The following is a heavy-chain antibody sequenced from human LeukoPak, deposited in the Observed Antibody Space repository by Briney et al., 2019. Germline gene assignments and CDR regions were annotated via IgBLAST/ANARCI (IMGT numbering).Heavy chain of an antibody. D-gene: IGHD3-3*01. V-gene: IGHV1-69*06. CDR2: IIPIFGTA. CDR1: GYTFTSYA. Sequence: GASVKVSCKASGYTFTSYAISWVRQAPGQGLEWMGGIIPIFGTANYAQKFQGRVTITADKSTSTAYMELSSLRSEDTAVYYCARVGYDFWSGYSEGCRYYYMDVWGKGTTVTVSS. J-gene: IGHJ6*03. CDR3: ARVGYDFWSGYSEGCRYYYMDV.